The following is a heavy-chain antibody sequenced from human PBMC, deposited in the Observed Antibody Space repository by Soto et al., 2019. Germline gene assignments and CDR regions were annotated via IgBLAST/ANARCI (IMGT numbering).Heavy chain of an antibody. CDR1: GGSISSGGYS. CDR2: IYHSGST. CDR3: VRGRSSYFDY. V-gene: IGHV4-30-2*01. Sequence: QLQLQESGSGLVKPSQTLSLTCAVSGGSISSGGYSWSWIRQPPGKGLEWIGYIYHSGSTYYNPSLKSRVTISVDRSKNQFSLKLSSVTAADTAVYYCVRGRSSYFDYWGQGTLVTVSS. J-gene: IGHJ4*02. D-gene: IGHD2-2*01.